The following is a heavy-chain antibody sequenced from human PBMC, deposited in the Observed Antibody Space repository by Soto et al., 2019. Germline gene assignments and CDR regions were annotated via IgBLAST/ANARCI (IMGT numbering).Heavy chain of an antibody. Sequence: SETLSLTCTVSGGSISSYYWSWIRQPPGKGLEWIGYLYYNGNTNYNPSLKSRVTISGDTSKNQFSLKLSSVTAADTAVYYCTRVRGVVLNWFDPWGQGTLVTAPQ. CDR2: LYYNGNT. D-gene: IGHD2-15*01. J-gene: IGHJ5*02. V-gene: IGHV4-59*08. CDR3: TRVRGVVLNWFDP. CDR1: GGSISSYY.